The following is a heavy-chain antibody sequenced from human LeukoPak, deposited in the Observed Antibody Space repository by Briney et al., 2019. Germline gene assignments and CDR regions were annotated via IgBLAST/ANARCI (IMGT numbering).Heavy chain of an antibody. CDR3: VRKNYYESSGGFDY. CDR2: MNPNSGNT. Sequence: GASVKVSCKASGYTFTSYDINWVRQATGQGLEWMGWMNPNSGNTGNAQKFQGRVTMTRNTSISTAYMELSSLRSEDTAVYYLVRKNYYESSGGFDYWGQGTLVTVSS. D-gene: IGHD3-22*01. V-gene: IGHV1-8*01. CDR1: GYTFTSYD. J-gene: IGHJ4*02.